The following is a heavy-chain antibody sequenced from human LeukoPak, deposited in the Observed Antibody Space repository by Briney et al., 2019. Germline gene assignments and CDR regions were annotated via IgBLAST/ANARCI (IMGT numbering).Heavy chain of an antibody. Sequence: PSETLSLTCSVSGDSISTSSYYWGWIRQPPGKGLEWIGTIYYSGSTYYNPSLTSRVTVSVDTSKNQFSLKLSSVTAADTAVYYCARHKDYYYSYMDVWGKGTTVTISS. CDR2: IYYSGST. CDR3: ARHKDYYYSYMDV. CDR1: GDSISTSSYY. J-gene: IGHJ6*03. V-gene: IGHV4-39*01.